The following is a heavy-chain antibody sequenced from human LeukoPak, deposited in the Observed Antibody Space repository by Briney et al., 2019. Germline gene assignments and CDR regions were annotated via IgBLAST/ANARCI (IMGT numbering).Heavy chain of an antibody. Sequence: GRSLRLSCAASGFTFSSYAMHWVRQAPGKGLEWVAVISYDGSNKYYADSVKGRFTISRDNSKNTLYLQMNSLRAEDTAVYYCASDRGSGTGGWFDPWGQGTLVTVSS. J-gene: IGHJ5*02. CDR2: ISYDGSNK. CDR3: ASDRGSGTGGWFDP. V-gene: IGHV3-30-3*01. D-gene: IGHD3-10*01. CDR1: GFTFSSYA.